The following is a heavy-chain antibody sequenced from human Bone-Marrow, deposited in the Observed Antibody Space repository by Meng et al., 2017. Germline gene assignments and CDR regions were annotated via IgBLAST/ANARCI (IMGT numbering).Heavy chain of an antibody. CDR2: ISTSGRIT. V-gene: IGHV3-23*01. CDR3: AKGGVAQGRGY. Sequence: GESLKISCAASGFTFSSYAMRWVRQAPGKGLEWVSVISTSGRITYYADSVKGRFTISRDNSQNTVHLQMNSLTAEDTALYYCAKGGVAQGRGYWGQGTLVTVSS. J-gene: IGHJ4*02. D-gene: IGHD3-10*01. CDR1: GFTFSSYA.